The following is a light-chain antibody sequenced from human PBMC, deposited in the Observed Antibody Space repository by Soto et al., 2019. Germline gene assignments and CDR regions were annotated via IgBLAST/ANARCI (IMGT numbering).Light chain of an antibody. CDR2: GAS. V-gene: IGKV3-20*01. Sequence: EIVLTQSPGTLSLSPGERATLSCGASQSVSNNYLAWYQQKPGQAPRLLIYGASIRATGIPDRFSGSGSGTDFTLTISRLEPEDFAVYYCQQYGRSPWTFGQGTNVEIK. CDR3: QQYGRSPWT. J-gene: IGKJ1*01. CDR1: QSVSNNY.